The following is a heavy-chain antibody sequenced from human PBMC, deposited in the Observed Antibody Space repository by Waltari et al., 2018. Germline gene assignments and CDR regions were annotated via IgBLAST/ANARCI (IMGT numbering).Heavy chain of an antibody. CDR2: IGGSGDST. V-gene: IGHV3-23*01. Sequence: EVQLLESGGGLVQPGGSLRLSCAASGFRFSNYAMSWIRQAPGKGLEWVSAIGGSGDSTYYADSVKGRSTISRDNSKNTLYLQMNSLRAEDTAVYYCARDLFVVVAATLDYWGQGTLVTVSS. J-gene: IGHJ4*02. CDR1: GFRFSNYA. D-gene: IGHD2-15*01. CDR3: ARDLFVVVAATLDY.